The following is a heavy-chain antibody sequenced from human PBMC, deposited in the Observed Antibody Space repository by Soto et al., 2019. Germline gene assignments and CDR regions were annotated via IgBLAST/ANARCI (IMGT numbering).Heavy chain of an antibody. D-gene: IGHD1-26*01. Sequence: SQTLSLTCAISGDSVSSNHATWDWIRQSPSRGLEWLGRTYYRSKWYYDYALSVKSRITINPDTSNNQLSLQLNSVTPDDTAVYYCARVEQKGGAFDYWGQGTLVTVSS. J-gene: IGHJ4*02. CDR3: ARVEQKGGAFDY. V-gene: IGHV6-1*01. CDR1: GDSVSSNHAT. CDR2: TYYRSKWYY.